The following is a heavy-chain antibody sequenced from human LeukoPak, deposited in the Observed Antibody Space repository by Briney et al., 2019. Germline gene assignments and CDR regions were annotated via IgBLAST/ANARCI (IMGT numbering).Heavy chain of an antibody. CDR2: IDPSGGSR. Sequence: ASVTVSCKTSGNTFGSYYIHWVRQAPGQGLEWMGMIDPSGGSRSYAQNFQGRVTMTRDMSTSTVYMEVSSLRSEDTAVYYCARIVRNTSGSSFDHWGQGTLVTVSS. CDR1: GNTFGSYY. V-gene: IGHV1-46*01. CDR3: ARIVRNTSGSSFDH. J-gene: IGHJ4*02. D-gene: IGHD5-12*01.